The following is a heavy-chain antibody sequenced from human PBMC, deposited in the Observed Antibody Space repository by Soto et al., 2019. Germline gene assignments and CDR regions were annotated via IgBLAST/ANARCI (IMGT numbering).Heavy chain of an antibody. CDR3: ARQQWLVLNAFDI. D-gene: IGHD6-19*01. J-gene: IGHJ3*02. Sequence: PEETLSLTCTVSGGSISSYYWSWIRQPPGKRLEWIGYIYYSGSTNYNPSPKSRVTISVDTSKNQFSLKLSSVTAADTAVYYCARQQWLVLNAFDIWGQGTMVTVSS. CDR2: IYYSGST. CDR1: GGSISSYY. V-gene: IGHV4-59*01.